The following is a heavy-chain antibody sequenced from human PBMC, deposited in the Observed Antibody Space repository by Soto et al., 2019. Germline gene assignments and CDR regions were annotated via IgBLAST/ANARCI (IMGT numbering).Heavy chain of an antibody. D-gene: IGHD3-10*01. CDR2: ISYDGSNK. Sequence: QVQLVESGGGVVQPGKSLRLSCAGSGFTFSSYGMDWVRQAPGKGLAWVAVISYDGSNKYYADSVKGQFTISRDNSKNTLYLQRSSLRVDDTAVYYCAKDRMGAGVRGYFDYWGQGTLVTVSS. V-gene: IGHV3-30*18. CDR3: AKDRMGAGVRGYFDY. J-gene: IGHJ4*02. CDR1: GFTFSSYG.